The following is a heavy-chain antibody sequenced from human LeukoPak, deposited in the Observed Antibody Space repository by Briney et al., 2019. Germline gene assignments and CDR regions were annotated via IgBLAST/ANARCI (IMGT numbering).Heavy chain of an antibody. Sequence: PSETLSLTCTVSGGSISSSSYYWGWLRQPPGTGLEWIGSIYYSGSTYYNPSLKSRVTISVDTSKNQFSLKLSSVTAADTAVYYCASLSSRDGYNYVPDYWGQGTLVTVSS. J-gene: IGHJ4*02. V-gene: IGHV4-39*01. CDR3: ASLSSRDGYNYVPDY. CDR1: GGSISSSSYY. CDR2: IYYSGST. D-gene: IGHD5-24*01.